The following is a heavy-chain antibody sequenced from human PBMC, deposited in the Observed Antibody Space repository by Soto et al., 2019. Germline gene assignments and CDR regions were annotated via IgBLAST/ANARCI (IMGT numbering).Heavy chain of an antibody. V-gene: IGHV4-4*07. D-gene: IGHD1-20*01. CDR3: ARIIGDNWNYFYGMDV. Sequence: SETLSLTCTVSGGSISSYYWSWIRQPAGKGLEWIGRIYTSGSTNYNPSLKSRVTMSVDTSKNQFSLKLSSVTAADTAVYYCARIIGDNWNYFYGMDVWGQGTTVTAP. CDR1: GGSISSYY. J-gene: IGHJ6*02. CDR2: IYTSGST.